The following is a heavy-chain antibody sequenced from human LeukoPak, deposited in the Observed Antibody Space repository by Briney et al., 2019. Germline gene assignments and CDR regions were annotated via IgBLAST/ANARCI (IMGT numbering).Heavy chain of an antibody. J-gene: IGHJ4*02. Sequence: ASVKVSCKASGGTFSSYAISWVRQAPGQGLEWMGGIIPIFGTANYAQKFQGRVTITTDESTSTAYMELSSLRSEDTAVYHCARSYDSSGYYYREEAYFDYWGQGTLVTVSS. CDR3: ARSYDSSGYYYREEAYFDY. CDR1: GGTFSSYA. D-gene: IGHD3-22*01. CDR2: IIPIFGTA. V-gene: IGHV1-69*05.